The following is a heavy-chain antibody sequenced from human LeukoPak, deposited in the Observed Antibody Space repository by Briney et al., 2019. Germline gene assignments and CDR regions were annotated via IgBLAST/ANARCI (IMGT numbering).Heavy chain of an antibody. CDR2: ISSSSSYI. V-gene: IGHV3-21*01. Sequence: GGSLRLSCAASGFTFSSYSMNWARQAPGKGLEWVSSISSSSSYIYYADSVKGRFTISRDNAKNSLYLQMNSLRAEDTAVYYCARDPNRGLFDYWGQGTLVTVSS. CDR1: GFTFSSYS. CDR3: ARDPNRGLFDY. J-gene: IGHJ4*02.